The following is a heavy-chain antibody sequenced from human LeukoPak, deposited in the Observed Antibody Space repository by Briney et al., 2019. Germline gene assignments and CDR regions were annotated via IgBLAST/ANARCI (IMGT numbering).Heavy chain of an antibody. D-gene: IGHD4-23*01. Sequence: GGSLRLSCTVSGFIFSDFSMTWVRQAPGKGLEWVSAISGNGVTTHYADSVKGRFTISRDNSKSTLYLQMSSLTAEDTAVYYCAKIGFPTTVLTPGTVWWGQGTLVTVSS. J-gene: IGHJ4*02. CDR3: AKIGFPTTVLTPGTVW. V-gene: IGHV3-23*01. CDR2: ISGNGVTT. CDR1: GFIFSDFS.